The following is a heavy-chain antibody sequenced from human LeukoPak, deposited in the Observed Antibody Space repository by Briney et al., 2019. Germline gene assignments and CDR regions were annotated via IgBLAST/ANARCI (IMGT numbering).Heavy chain of an antibody. D-gene: IGHD4-17*01. CDR1: GGSMSNYY. Sequence: PSETLSLTCTVSGGSMSNYYWSWIRQPAGKGLEWIGRIYSTGSTNYHPSLKSRVTMSVDMSKNQFSLKLNSVTAADTAVYYCTRVMTTVNVFDIWGQGTLVTVSS. V-gene: IGHV4-4*07. CDR3: TRVMTTVNVFDI. J-gene: IGHJ3*02. CDR2: IYSTGST.